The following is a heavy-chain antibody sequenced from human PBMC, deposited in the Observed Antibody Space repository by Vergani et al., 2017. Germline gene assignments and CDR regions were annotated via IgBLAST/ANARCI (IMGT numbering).Heavy chain of an antibody. CDR1: GGSITSGSFY. V-gene: IGHV4-61*02. D-gene: IGHD3-10*01. J-gene: IGHJ5*02. Sequence: QVQLHESGPGLVKPSQTLSLTCTVSGGSITSGSFYWSWIRQPAGKGLEWIGRIHSSGTTNYNPSLKSRVTQSVDTSKNQLSLRMTSVTAADTAVYYCARDSWTSELRGVYWFDTWGQGTLVSVSS. CDR2: IHSSGTT. CDR3: ARDSWTSELRGVYWFDT.